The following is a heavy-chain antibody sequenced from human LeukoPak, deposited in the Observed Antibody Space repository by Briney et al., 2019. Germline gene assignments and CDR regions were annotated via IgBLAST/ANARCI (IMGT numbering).Heavy chain of an antibody. J-gene: IGHJ6*03. CDR2: ISGSGGST. CDR1: GFTFSSYA. CDR3: AKDPALPHYYYYYMDV. V-gene: IGHV3-23*01. Sequence: GGSLRLSCAASGFTFSSYAMSWVRQAPGKGLEWVSAISGSGGSTYYADSVKGRFTISRDNSKNTLYLQMNSLRAEDTAVYYCAKDPALPHYYYYYMDVWGKGTTVTVSS.